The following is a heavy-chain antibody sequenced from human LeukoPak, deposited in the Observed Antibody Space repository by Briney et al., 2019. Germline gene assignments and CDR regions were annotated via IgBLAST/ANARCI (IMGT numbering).Heavy chain of an antibody. CDR2: ISSSSSYI. J-gene: IGHJ4*02. CDR3: ARDYSSGWYYFDY. D-gene: IGHD6-19*01. CDR1: GFTSITYR. Sequence: RPGGPLKLSCAASGFTSITYRITWFPKPPGKGLDWVPSISSSSSYIYYADSVKGRFTISRDNAKNSLYLQMNSLRAEDTAVYYCARDYSSGWYYFDYWGQGTLVTVSS. V-gene: IGHV3-21*01.